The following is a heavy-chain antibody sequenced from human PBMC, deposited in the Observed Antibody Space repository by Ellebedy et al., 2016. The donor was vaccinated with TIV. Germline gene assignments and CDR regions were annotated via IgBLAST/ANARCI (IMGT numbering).Heavy chain of an antibody. CDR3: ARDMAWGNERVNDALDI. V-gene: IGHV3-48*04. Sequence: GGSLRLSCAASGFTFTPYSMNWVRQPPGKELEWVSYISHSSLTIYYADSVKGRFTISRDNAENSLYLQMSSLRAEDTAMYYCARDMAWGNERVNDALDIWGQGTMVTVSP. J-gene: IGHJ3*02. D-gene: IGHD7-27*01. CDR1: GFTFTPYS. CDR2: ISHSSLTI.